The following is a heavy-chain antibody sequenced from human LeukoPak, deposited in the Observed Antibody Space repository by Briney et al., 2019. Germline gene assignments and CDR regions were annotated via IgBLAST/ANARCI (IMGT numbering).Heavy chain of an antibody. D-gene: IGHD3-10*01. CDR3: ARKVGGWFDP. J-gene: IGHJ5*02. CDR1: GGSMSSYY. CDR2: IHTSWTT. V-gene: IGHV4-4*07. Sequence: PSETLSLTCTVSGGSMSSYYWNFIRQPAGKGLEWIGRIHTSWTTFYNPSLKSRVTMSVDTSRNQFSLRLTSVTAADTAVYYCARKVGGWFDPWGQGTLVTVSS.